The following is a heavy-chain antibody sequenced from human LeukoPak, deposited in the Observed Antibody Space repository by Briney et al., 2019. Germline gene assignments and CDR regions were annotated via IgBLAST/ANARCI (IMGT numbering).Heavy chain of an antibody. J-gene: IGHJ4*02. Sequence: GASVKVSCKASGGTFSSYAISWVRQAPGQGLEWMGGIIPIFGTANYAQKFQGRVTITADESTSTAYMELSSLRSEDTAVYYCARGGSQEPGTFDYWGQGTLVTVSS. CDR2: IIPIFGTA. V-gene: IGHV1-69*13. CDR3: ARGGSQEPGTFDY. CDR1: GGTFSSYA. D-gene: IGHD1-26*01.